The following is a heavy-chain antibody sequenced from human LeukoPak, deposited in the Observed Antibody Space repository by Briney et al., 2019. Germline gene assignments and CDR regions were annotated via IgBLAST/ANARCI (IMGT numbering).Heavy chain of an antibody. D-gene: IGHD5-18*01. Sequence: GGSLRLSCAASGFTFDDFALHWVRQAPGKGLEWVSGISWNSGDIGYADSVKGRFTISRDNAKNSLYLQMNSLRAEDTALYYCAKLYGYSYGYIDFWGQGTLVTVSS. V-gene: IGHV3-9*01. CDR1: GFTFDDFA. J-gene: IGHJ4*02. CDR3: AKLYGYSYGYIDF. CDR2: ISWNSGDI.